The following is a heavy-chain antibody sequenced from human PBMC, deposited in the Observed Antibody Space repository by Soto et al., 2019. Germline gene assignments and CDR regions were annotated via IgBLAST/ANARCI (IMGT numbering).Heavy chain of an antibody. Sequence: LRLSCVASGFTFSRHGLSWVRQAPGKGLEWVSTINPSGDSTFYADSVKGRFTISRDNSKNTVYLQMNSLSVGDTAVYLCAKVDVSTAGSFDYWGQGALVTVSS. CDR2: INPSGDST. CDR3: AKVDVSTAGSFDY. CDR1: GFTFSRHG. J-gene: IGHJ4*02. D-gene: IGHD6-13*01. V-gene: IGHV3-23*01.